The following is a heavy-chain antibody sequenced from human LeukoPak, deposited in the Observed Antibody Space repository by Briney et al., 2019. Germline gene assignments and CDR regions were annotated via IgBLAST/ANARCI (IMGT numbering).Heavy chain of an antibody. J-gene: IGHJ4*02. CDR3: AGIAVAGTYY. CDR1: GGSISSSSYY. D-gene: IGHD6-19*01. V-gene: IGHV4-39*07. Sequence: PSETLSLTCTVSGGSISSSSYYWGWIRRPPGKGLEWIGSIYYSGSTYYNPSLKSRVTISVDTSKNQFSLKLSSVTAADTAVYYCAGIAVAGTYYWGQGTLVTVSS. CDR2: IYYSGST.